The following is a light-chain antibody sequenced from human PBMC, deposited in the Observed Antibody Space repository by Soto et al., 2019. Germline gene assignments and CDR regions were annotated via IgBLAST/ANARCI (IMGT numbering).Light chain of an antibody. CDR1: RSDVGAYNY. CDR3: SSYTSSSTRV. CDR2: DVG. V-gene: IGLV2-14*01. Sequence: QSALTQPASVSGSPGQSITISCTGTRSDVGAYNYVSWYQQHPGKAPKLIIYDVGNRPSGVSNRFSGSKSGNTASLTISGRQAEDEADYYCSSYTSSSTRVFGTGTKVTVL. J-gene: IGLJ1*01.